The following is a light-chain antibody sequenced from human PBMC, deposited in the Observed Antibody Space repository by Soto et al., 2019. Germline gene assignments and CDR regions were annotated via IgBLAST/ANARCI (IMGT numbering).Light chain of an antibody. Sequence: QSALTQPASVSGSPGQSITISCTGTSSDVGSYNLVSWYQQHPGKAPKLMIYEGSKRPSGVSNRFSGSKSGNTASLTISGLQAEDEADYYCCSYAGSRTFHVVFGGGTKLTVL. CDR3: CSYAGSRTFHVV. V-gene: IGLV2-23*03. CDR1: SSDVGSYNL. J-gene: IGLJ2*01. CDR2: EGS.